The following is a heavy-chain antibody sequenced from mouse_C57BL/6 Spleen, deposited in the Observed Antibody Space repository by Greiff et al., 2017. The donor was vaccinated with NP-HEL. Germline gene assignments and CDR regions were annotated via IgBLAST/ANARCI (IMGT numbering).Heavy chain of an antibody. CDR3: TEGRYVDV. CDR1: GFTFSNYW. CDR2: IRLKSDNYAT. Sequence: EVKVEESGGGLVQPGGSMKLSCVASGFTFSNYWMNWVRQSPEKGLEWVAQIRLKSDNYATHYAESVKGRFTISRDDSKSSVYLQMNNLRAEDTGIYYCTEGRYVDVWGTGTTVTVSS. J-gene: IGHJ1*03. V-gene: IGHV6-3*01.